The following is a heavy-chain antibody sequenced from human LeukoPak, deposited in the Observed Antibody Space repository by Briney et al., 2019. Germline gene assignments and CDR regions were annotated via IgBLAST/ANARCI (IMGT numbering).Heavy chain of an antibody. CDR1: GFTFSSYG. D-gene: IGHD6-13*01. CDR2: ISYDGSNK. Sequence: PGRSLRLSCAASGFTFSSYGMHWVRQAPGKGLEWVAVISYDGSNKYYADSVKGRFTISRDNSKNTLYLQMNSLRAEDTAVYYCAKAYGQQLVPGYWGQGTLVTVCS. CDR3: AKAYGQQLVPGY. J-gene: IGHJ4*02. V-gene: IGHV3-30*18.